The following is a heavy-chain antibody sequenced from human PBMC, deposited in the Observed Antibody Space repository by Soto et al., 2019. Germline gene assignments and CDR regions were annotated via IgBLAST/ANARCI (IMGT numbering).Heavy chain of an antibody. Sequence: ASVKVSCKASGYTFTSYAMHWVRQAPGQRLEWMGWINAGNGNTKYSQKFQGRVTITRDTSASTAYMELSSLRSEDTAVYYFARDRFLGDYDYIWGSSDAFDIWGQGTMVTVSS. D-gene: IGHD3-16*01. CDR3: ARDRFLGDYDYIWGSSDAFDI. CDR1: GYTFTSYA. V-gene: IGHV1-3*01. J-gene: IGHJ3*02. CDR2: INAGNGNT.